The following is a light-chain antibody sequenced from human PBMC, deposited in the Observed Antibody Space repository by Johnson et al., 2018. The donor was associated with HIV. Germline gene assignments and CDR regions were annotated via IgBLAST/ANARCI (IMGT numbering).Light chain of an antibody. V-gene: IGLV1-51*02. CDR3: ATWDSSLSAGV. CDR1: SSNIGKNY. J-gene: IGLJ1*01. Sequence: QSVLTQPPSVSAAPGQKVTISCSGSSSNIGKNYVSWYQQFPGTAPKLLIYENNKRPSGIPERFSGSKSGTSATLGITGLQTGDEADYYCATWDSSLSAGVFGTGTKVTVL. CDR2: ENN.